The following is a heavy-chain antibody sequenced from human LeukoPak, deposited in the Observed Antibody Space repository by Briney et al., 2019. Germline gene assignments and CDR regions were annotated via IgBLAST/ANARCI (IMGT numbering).Heavy chain of an antibody. CDR1: GSTFSSYS. D-gene: IGHD1-20*01. J-gene: IGHJ4*02. V-gene: IGHV3-21*01. Sequence: GGSLRLSCAASGSTFSSYSMNWVRQAPGKGLEWVSSINSSSSYIYYADSVKGRFTISRDNAKNSLYLQMNSLRAEDTAVYYCARDPITGTPTGWGQGTLVTVSS. CDR2: INSSSSYI. CDR3: ARDPITGTPTG.